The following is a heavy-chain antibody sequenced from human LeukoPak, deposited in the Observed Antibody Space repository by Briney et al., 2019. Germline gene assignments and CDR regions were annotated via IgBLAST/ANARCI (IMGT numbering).Heavy chain of an antibody. CDR1: GFTFSSYA. CDR2: ISGSGGST. D-gene: IGHD6-13*01. V-gene: IGHV3-23*01. Sequence: GGSLRLSCAASGFTFSSYAMSWVRQAPGKGLEWVSAISGSGGSTYYADSVKGRFTISRDNSKNTLYLQTNSLRAEDTAVYYCAKDLGYSSSWYYFDYWGQGTLVTVSS. CDR3: AKDLGYSSSWYYFDY. J-gene: IGHJ4*02.